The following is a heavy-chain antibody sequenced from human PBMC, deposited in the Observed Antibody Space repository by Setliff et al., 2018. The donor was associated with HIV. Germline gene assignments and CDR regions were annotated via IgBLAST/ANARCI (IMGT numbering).Heavy chain of an antibody. CDR2: INPSDGST. CDR3: ARDPTYISSWPGHAFDI. J-gene: IGHJ3*02. Sequence: ASVKVSCKASGYTFTGYYMHWVRQAPGQGLEWMGIINPSDGSTSYAQKFQGRVTMTRDTSTSTVYMELSSLRPEDTALYYCARDPTYISSWPGHAFDIWGQGTMVTVSS. D-gene: IGHD6-6*01. CDR1: GYTFTGYY. V-gene: IGHV1-46*01.